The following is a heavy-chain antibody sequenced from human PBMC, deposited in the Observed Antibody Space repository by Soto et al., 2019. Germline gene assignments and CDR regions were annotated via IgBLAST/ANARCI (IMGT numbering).Heavy chain of an antibody. CDR3: ARETDTSRVDY. J-gene: IGHJ4*02. Sequence: QVQLVQSGAEVKKPGASVKVSCQTSGYNFSAYYFNWVRQAAGQGPEWMGWLNPRNGQTGYVQKFRGRVSMTRDTSIATVYLELSRLTSEGTAIYFCARETDTSRVDYWGQGTLVTVSS. D-gene: IGHD5-18*01. V-gene: IGHV1-8*01. CDR2: LNPRNGQT. CDR1: GYNFSAYY.